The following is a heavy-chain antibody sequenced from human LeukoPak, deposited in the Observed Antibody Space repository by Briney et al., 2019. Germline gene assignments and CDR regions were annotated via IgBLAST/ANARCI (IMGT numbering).Heavy chain of an antibody. CDR1: GFTFSSYS. Sequence: GGSLRLSCAASGFTFSSYSMNWVRQAPGKGLEWVSYISSSSSTIYYADSVKGRFTISRDNAKNSLYLQVNSLRAEDTAVYYCARDYYDSSGYYFGTTWGQGTLVTVSS. CDR2: ISSSSSTI. D-gene: IGHD3-22*01. V-gene: IGHV3-48*04. J-gene: IGHJ4*02. CDR3: ARDYYDSSGYYFGTT.